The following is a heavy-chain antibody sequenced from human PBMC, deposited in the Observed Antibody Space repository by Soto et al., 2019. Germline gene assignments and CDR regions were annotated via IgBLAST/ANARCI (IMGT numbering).Heavy chain of an antibody. CDR1: GFTLSNAW. J-gene: IGHJ3*02. Sequence: EVQLVESGGGLVKPGGSLRLSCAASGFTLSNAWMSWVRQAPGKGLEWVGRIKSKTDGGTTDYAAPVKGRFTISRDDSKNTLYLQMNSLKTEDTAVYYCTTGLVRGRGAFDIWGQGTMGTVSS. V-gene: IGHV3-15*01. CDR3: TTGLVRGRGAFDI. D-gene: IGHD3-10*01. CDR2: IKSKTDGGTT.